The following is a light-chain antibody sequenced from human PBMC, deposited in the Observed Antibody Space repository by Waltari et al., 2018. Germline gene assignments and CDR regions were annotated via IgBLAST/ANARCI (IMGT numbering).Light chain of an antibody. J-gene: IGKJ4*01. CDR1: QSVLYSSNNKNY. CDR3: QQYYSTPLT. V-gene: IGKV4-1*01. Sequence: DIVMTQSPDSLAVSLGERAIINCKSSQSVLYSSNNKNYLAWYQQKPGQPPKLLIHWASNRESGVPDRFSGSGSGTDFTLTISSLQAEDVAVYYCQQYYSTPLTFGGGTKVEIK. CDR2: WAS.